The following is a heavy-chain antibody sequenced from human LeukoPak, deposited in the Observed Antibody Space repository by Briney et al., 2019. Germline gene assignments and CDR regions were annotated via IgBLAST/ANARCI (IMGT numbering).Heavy chain of an antibody. J-gene: IGHJ4*02. CDR3: ARNLYYYDSSGYYYC. D-gene: IGHD3-22*01. CDR2: IYTGGST. Sequence: GGSLRLSCAASGFTVSSNYMSWVGQAPGKGLEWVSAIYTGGSTYYAGSVKGRFTISRDNSKNMLYLQMNSLRAEDTAVYYCARNLYYYDSSGYYYCWGQGTLVTVSS. CDR1: GFTVSSNY. V-gene: IGHV3-66*01.